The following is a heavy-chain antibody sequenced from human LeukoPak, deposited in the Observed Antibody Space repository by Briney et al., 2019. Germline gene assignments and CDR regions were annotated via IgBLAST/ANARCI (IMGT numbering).Heavy chain of an antibody. CDR3: VGGGLGDY. CDR1: GFTFSSYE. J-gene: IGHJ4*02. V-gene: IGHV3-48*03. D-gene: IGHD3-10*01. CDR2: ISSSGGTI. Sequence: GGSLRLSCAASGFTFSSYEISWVRQAPGKGLEWVSYISSSGGTIYYADSVKGRFTISRDNAKNSLYLQMNSLRAEDTAVYYCVGGGLGDYWGQGTLVTVSS.